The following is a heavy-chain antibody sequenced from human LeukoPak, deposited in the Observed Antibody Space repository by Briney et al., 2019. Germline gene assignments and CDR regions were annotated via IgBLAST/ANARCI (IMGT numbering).Heavy chain of an antibody. CDR2: INPEGSEK. Sequence: PGGSLRLSCAASGFTFSSYGMHWVRQAPGKGPEWVASINPEGSEKYSADSVKGRFTISRDNAKNSLYLQMDSLRVEDTAFYYCARDLAYSRLDYWGQGMLVTVSS. CDR1: GFTFSSYG. CDR3: ARDLAYSRLDY. V-gene: IGHV3-7*01. D-gene: IGHD5-18*01. J-gene: IGHJ4*02.